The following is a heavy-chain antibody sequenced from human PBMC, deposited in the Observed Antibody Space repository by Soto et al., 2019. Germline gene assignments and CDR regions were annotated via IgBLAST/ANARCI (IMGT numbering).Heavy chain of an antibody. CDR2: TRNKISDSLT. Sequence: PGGSLRLSCAASGFSFSDHHMDWVRQAPGKGLEWIGRTRNKISDSLTEYAASVKGRFTISRDDSKNSLFLQMSSLTTEDTVLFYFSSEILLCSGGECYFIAPFDYWGQGALVTVSS. CDR3: SSEILLCSGGECYFIAPFDY. V-gene: IGHV3-72*01. CDR1: GFSFSDHH. D-gene: IGHD2-15*01. J-gene: IGHJ4*02.